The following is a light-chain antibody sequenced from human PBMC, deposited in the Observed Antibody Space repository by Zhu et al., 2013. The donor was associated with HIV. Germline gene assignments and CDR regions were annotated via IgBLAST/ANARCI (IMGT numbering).Light chain of an antibody. CDR3: GTWDSSLSVHVL. Sequence: QSVLTQPPSASGTPGQKVTISCSGSGSNIGRNTVNWFQQLPGTAPKLLIYDTNERLWGTPDRFSGSKSGTSATLAISGLQTGDEADYYCGTWDSSLSVHVLFGGGTK. J-gene: IGLJ2*01. V-gene: IGLV1-51*01. CDR2: DTN. CDR1: GSNIGRNT.